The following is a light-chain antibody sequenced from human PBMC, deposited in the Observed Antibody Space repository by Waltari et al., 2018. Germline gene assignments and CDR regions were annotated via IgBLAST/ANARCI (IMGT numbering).Light chain of an antibody. J-gene: IGKJ1*01. V-gene: IGKV3-20*01. CDR1: QSVSSSY. Sequence: ELVLTQSPGTLSLSPGERATLSCRASQSVSSSYLAWYQQKPGQAPRLLIYGASSRATGIPDRFSGSGSGTDFTFTISRLEPEDFAVYYCQQYDSSPWTFGQGTKVEIK. CDR2: GAS. CDR3: QQYDSSPWT.